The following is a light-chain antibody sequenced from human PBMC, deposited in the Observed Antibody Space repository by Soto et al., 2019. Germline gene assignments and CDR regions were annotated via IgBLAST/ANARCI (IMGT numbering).Light chain of an antibody. V-gene: IGLV2-14*01. CDR3: SSYTTSRAYV. J-gene: IGLJ1*01. Sequence: SALTQAASVSGSPGQSITISCTGTSSDVGAYNYVSWYQQQSGKAPKLMIHEVSNRPSGVSNRFSGSKSGNTASLTISGLQAEDEADYYCSSYTTSRAYVFGIGTKVTVL. CDR2: EVS. CDR1: SSDVGAYNY.